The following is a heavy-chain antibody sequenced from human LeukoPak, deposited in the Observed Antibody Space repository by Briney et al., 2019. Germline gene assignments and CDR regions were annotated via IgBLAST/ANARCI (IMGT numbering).Heavy chain of an antibody. V-gene: IGHV3-23*01. J-gene: IGHJ5*02. D-gene: IGHD1-26*01. CDR2: ISGSGGST. Sequence: GGSLRLSCAASGFTFSSYAMSWVRQAPGKGLEWVSAISGSGGSTYYVDSVKGRFTISRDNSKNTLYLQMNSLRAEDTAVYYCAKDQVIVGAIPTNWFDPWGQGTLVTVSS. CDR3: AKDQVIVGAIPTNWFDP. CDR1: GFTFSSYA.